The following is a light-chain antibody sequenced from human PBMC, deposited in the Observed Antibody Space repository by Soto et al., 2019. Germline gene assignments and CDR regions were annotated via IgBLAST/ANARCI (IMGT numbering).Light chain of an antibody. Sequence: EIVLTQSPATLSLSPGERATLSCRASQSVSIFLTWYQQKPGQAPRLLIYDASQRATGIPARFSGSGSGTDFTLTISSLEPEDFAVYYCQQRDDWVSFGGGTKVDIK. CDR2: DAS. J-gene: IGKJ4*01. CDR3: QQRDDWVS. CDR1: QSVSIF. V-gene: IGKV3-11*01.